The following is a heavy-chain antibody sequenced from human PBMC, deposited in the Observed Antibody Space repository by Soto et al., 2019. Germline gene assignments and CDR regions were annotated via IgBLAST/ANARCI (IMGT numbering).Heavy chain of an antibody. Sequence: ASVKVSCKASGSTFTGYYMHWVRQAPGQGLEWMGWINPNSGGTNYAQKFQGWVTMTRDTSISTAYMELSRLRSDDTAVYYRARESTAAYLDYWGQGTLDTVSS. J-gene: IGHJ4*02. CDR3: ARESTAAYLDY. D-gene: IGHD6-25*01. CDR1: GSTFTGYY. V-gene: IGHV1-2*04. CDR2: INPNSGGT.